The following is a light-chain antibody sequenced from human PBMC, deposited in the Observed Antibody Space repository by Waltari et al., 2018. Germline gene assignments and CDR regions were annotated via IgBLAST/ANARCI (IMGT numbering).Light chain of an antibody. V-gene: IGKV3-20*01. CDR1: QSIGNNY. J-gene: IGKJ1*01. Sequence: ENVLTQSPGTLSLSPGERATLSCRASQSIGNNYLAWYQQKPGQAPRLHIYAASIRATGIPDRFSGSGSGTDFTLTISRLEPEDFAVFYCHQYDRSPWTFGQGTKVEF. CDR2: AAS. CDR3: HQYDRSPWT.